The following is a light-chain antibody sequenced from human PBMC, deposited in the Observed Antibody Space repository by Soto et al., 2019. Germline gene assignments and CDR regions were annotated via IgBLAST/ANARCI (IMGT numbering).Light chain of an antibody. J-gene: IGLJ1*01. CDR3: GSYTTYDTGV. Sequence: QSALTQPASVSGSPGQSITISCTGTSSDVVGHNFVSWYQQHPGKAPKLMIYEVSNRPSGVSNRFSGSKSGNTASLTISGLQAEDEADYYCGSYTTYDTGVFGTGTKLTVL. CDR1: SSDVVGHNF. CDR2: EVS. V-gene: IGLV2-14*01.